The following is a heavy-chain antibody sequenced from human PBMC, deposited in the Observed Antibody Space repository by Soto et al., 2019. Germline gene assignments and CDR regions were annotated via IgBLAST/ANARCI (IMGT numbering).Heavy chain of an antibody. Sequence: GASVKVSCKASGYSFAGFYIHWMRQAPGQGLEWVGSINSNSGATTYAQKFQDSVAMTRDTSVSTAYMDLNRLTSDDTAIYYCAIIMTHNDSFDIWGQGTMVTV. CDR1: GYSFAGFY. D-gene: IGHD3-16*01. CDR2: INSNSGAT. V-gene: IGHV1-2*04. J-gene: IGHJ3*02. CDR3: AIIMTHNDSFDI.